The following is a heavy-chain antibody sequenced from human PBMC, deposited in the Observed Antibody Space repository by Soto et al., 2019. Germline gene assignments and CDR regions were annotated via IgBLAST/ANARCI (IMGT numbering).Heavy chain of an antibody. CDR3: ARTASAAPYYFDY. J-gene: IGHJ4*02. CDR2: IWYDGSNK. Sequence: QVQLVESGGGVVQPGRSLRLSCAASGFTFSSYGMHWVRQAPGKGLEWVAVIWYDGSNKYYADSVQGRFTISRDNSKNTLYRQMTSLRAEDTAVYYCARTASAAPYYFDYWGQGTLVTVSS. CDR1: GFTFSSYG. D-gene: IGHD2-15*01. V-gene: IGHV3-33*01.